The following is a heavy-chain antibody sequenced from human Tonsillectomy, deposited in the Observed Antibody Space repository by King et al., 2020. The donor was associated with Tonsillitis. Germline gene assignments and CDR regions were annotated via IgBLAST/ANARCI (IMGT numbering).Heavy chain of an antibody. D-gene: IGHD6-19*01. J-gene: IGHJ4*02. CDR2: ISGSRYYT. CDR3: ARPLFGEQWLVPFAS. Sequence: VQLVESGGGLVQPGGSLRLSCAASGFTFSDFYMSWIRQAPGKGLEWVSYISGSRYYTNYADSVKGRFTISRDNAKNSLYLQMNSLRAEDTAIYYCARPLFGEQWLVPFASWGQGTLVTVSS. CDR1: GFTFSDFY. V-gene: IGHV3-11*06.